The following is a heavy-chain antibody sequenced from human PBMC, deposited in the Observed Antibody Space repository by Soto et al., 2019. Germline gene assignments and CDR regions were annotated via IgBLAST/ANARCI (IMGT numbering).Heavy chain of an antibody. CDR1: GFTFNSYS. Sequence: EVHLVESGGGSVQPGGSLRLSCAASGFTFNSYSMHWVRQAPGKGLEWVSYITGSSSAIYYADSVKGRFTISRDNAKNSLSLQMNSLRDEDTAVYYCAGGYCSGGSCYPGICWGQGTLVSVSS. D-gene: IGHD2-15*01. CDR2: ITGSSSAI. V-gene: IGHV3-48*02. CDR3: AGGYCSGGSCYPGIC. J-gene: IGHJ4*02.